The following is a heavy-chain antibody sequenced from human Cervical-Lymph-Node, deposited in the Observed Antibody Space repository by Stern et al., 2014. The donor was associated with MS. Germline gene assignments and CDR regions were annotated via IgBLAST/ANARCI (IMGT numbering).Heavy chain of an antibody. CDR3: ARLHEAFNF. V-gene: IGHV3-7*01. CDR1: GFTFSSYW. Sequence: EVQLVESGGGLVQPGGSLRLSCAASGFTFSSYWMSWVRQAPGKGLEWVANIKYDGSEKYYVDSVKGRFTISRDNAKNSLFLQMYSLRAEDTALYYCARLHEAFNFWGQGTLVTVSS. J-gene: IGHJ3*01. CDR2: IKYDGSEK.